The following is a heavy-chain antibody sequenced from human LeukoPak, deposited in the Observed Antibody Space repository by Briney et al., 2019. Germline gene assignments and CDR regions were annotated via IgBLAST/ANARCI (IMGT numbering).Heavy chain of an antibody. CDR3: ARVGTGYSSGWYDY. J-gene: IGHJ4*02. CDR1: GGSISSGDYY. V-gene: IGHV4-30-4*01. CDR2: IYYSGST. D-gene: IGHD6-19*01. Sequence: SQTLSLTCTVSGGSISSGDYYWSWIRQPPGKGLEWIGYIYYSGSTYYNPSLKSRVTISVDTSKNQFSLKLSSVTAADTAVYYCARVGTGYSSGWYDYWGQGTLVTVSS.